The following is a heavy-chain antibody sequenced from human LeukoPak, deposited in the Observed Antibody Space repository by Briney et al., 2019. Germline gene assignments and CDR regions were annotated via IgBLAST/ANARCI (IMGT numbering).Heavy chain of an antibody. Sequence: GGSLRLSCAASGFTFSSYGMHWVRQAPGKGLEWVAVIWYDGSNKYYADSVKGRFTISRDNSKNTLYLQMNSLRAEDTAVYYCARESSSSDAFDIWGQGTMVTVSS. CDR1: GFTFSSYG. J-gene: IGHJ3*02. CDR3: ARESSSSDAFDI. D-gene: IGHD6-6*01. CDR2: IWYDGSNK. V-gene: IGHV3-33*01.